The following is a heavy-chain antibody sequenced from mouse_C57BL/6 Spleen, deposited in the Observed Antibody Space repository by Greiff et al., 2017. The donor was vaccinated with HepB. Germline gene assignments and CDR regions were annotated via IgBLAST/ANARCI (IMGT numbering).Heavy chain of an antibody. CDR2: ISDGGSYT. CDR3: ARVYYDYDEGFAY. CDR1: GFTFSSYA. Sequence: EVQGVESGGGLVKPGGSLKLSCAASGFTFSSYAMSWVRQTPEKRLEWVATISDGGSYTYYPDNVKGRFTISTDNAKNTLYLQMRHLKSEDTAMYYCARVYYDYDEGFAYWGQGTLVTVSA. J-gene: IGHJ3*01. V-gene: IGHV5-4*01. D-gene: IGHD2-4*01.